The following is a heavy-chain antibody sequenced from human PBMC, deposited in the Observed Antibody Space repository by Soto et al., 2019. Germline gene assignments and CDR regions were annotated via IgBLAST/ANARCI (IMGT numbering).Heavy chain of an antibody. CDR3: TSHGRDEAYYHFGVDV. CDR2: IKSKDDEGTT. CDR1: GITFNKAW. Sequence: EVQLVESGGGLVKPGGSLRLSCAATGITFNKAWMSWVRQAPGKGLEWVGRIKSKDDEGTTDYAASVEGRFIISRDDSKDTMYLQMSSLKIEDTGLYYCTSHGRDEAYYHFGVDVWGQGTTVTVSS. V-gene: IGHV3-15*01. J-gene: IGHJ6*02.